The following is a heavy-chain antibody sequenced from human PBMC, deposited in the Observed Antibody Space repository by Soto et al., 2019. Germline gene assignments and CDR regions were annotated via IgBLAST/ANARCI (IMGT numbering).Heavy chain of an antibody. D-gene: IGHD6-13*01. CDR3: AKELGQLVQHTFDY. Sequence: GGSLRLSCASSGFTFSSYAMSLVRQAPGKGLEWVSAISGSGGSTYYADSVKGRFTISRDNSKNTLYLQMNSLRAEDTAVYYCAKELGQLVQHTFDYWGQGTLVTVSS. CDR1: GFTFSSYA. J-gene: IGHJ4*02. V-gene: IGHV3-23*01. CDR2: ISGSGGST.